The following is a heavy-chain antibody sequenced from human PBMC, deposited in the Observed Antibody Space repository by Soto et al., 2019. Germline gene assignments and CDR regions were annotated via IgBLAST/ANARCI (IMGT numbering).Heavy chain of an antibody. V-gene: IGHV4-30-2*01. D-gene: IGHD3-10*01. J-gene: IGHJ5*02. CDR1: GGSITSGNSYS. Sequence: SETLSLTCAVSGGSITSGNSYSWAWIRQPPGRGLEWIGSISQTGATSYNPSLKSRVSVSLDKSKNQFSLRLSSVTAADMAVYYCARAVSPYFGTWFDPWGQGTLVTVSS. CDR3: ARAVSPYFGTWFDP. CDR2: ISQTGAT.